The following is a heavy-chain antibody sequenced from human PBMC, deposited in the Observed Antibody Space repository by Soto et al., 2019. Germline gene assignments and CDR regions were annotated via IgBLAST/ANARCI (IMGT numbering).Heavy chain of an antibody. CDR1: GFTFSSYS. CDR3: ARVSSVGLRFLEWLLRPFDY. CDR2: ISSSSSYI. J-gene: IGHJ4*02. V-gene: IGHV3-21*01. D-gene: IGHD3-3*01. Sequence: GGSLRLSCAASGFTFSSYSMNWVRQAPGKGLEWVSSISSSSSYIYYADSVKVRFTISRDNAKNSLYLQMNSLRAEYTAVYYCARVSSVGLRFLEWLLRPFDYWGQGTLVTVSS.